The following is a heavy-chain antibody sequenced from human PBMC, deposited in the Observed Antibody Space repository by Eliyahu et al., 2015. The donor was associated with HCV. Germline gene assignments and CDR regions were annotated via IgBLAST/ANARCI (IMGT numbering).Heavy chain of an antibody. D-gene: IGHD2-2*01. J-gene: IGHJ1*01. V-gene: IGHV3-23*01. Sequence: EVQLLESGGXLXQPGGSXRLSCAASGFTFSNYAMSWVRQAPGKGLEWVSAXTTNTYYVDSVEGRFTISRDNSKNTLYLQMNSLRAEDTAVYYCARYCSGNNCYQGQHWGRGTLVTVSS. CDR2: XTTNT. CDR1: GFTFSNYA. CDR3: ARYCSGNNCYQGQH.